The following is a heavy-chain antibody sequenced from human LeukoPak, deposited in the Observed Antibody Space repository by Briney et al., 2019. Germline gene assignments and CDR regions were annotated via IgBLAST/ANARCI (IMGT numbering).Heavy chain of an antibody. CDR2: ISSSSSYI. J-gene: IGHJ4*02. Sequence: RLSCAASGFTFSSYSMNWVRQAPGKGLEWVSSISSSSSYIYYADSVKGRFTISRDKAKNSLYMQMNRLRAEDTAVYYCARDRGDGQQLFDYWGQGTLVTVSS. CDR1: GFTFSSYS. V-gene: IGHV3-21*01. CDR3: ARDRGDGQQLFDY. D-gene: IGHD6-13*01.